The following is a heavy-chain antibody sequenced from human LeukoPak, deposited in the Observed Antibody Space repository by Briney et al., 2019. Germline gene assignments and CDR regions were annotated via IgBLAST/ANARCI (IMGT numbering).Heavy chain of an antibody. Sequence: ASVKVSCKASGYTFTSYGISWVRQAPGQGLEWMGWISAYNGNTNYAQKLQGRVTMTTDTSTSKAYMELRSLRSDDTAGYYCARDLEVRGTYYYYYMDVWGKGTTVTVSS. J-gene: IGHJ6*03. D-gene: IGHD3-10*01. V-gene: IGHV1-18*01. CDR3: ARDLEVRGTYYYYYMDV. CDR1: GYTFTSYG. CDR2: ISAYNGNT.